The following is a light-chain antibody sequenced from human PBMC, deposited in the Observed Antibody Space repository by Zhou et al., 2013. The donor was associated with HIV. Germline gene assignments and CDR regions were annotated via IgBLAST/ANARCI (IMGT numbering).Light chain of an antibody. V-gene: IGKV1-27*01. CDR1: QDINNY. Sequence: DIQMTQSPSSLSASVGDRVTITCRASQDINNYLAWYQQKPGKVPKLLIYAASTLQSGVPSRFGGSGSGTDFTLTISSLQPEDVATYYCQKYDTAPWTFGQGTKVE. CDR2: AAS. J-gene: IGKJ1*01. CDR3: QKYDTAPWT.